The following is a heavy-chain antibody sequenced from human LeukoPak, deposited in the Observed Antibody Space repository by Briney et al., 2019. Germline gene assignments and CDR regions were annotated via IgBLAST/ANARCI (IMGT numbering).Heavy chain of an antibody. CDR3: APSEGAIPDEYYFDY. J-gene: IGHJ4*02. V-gene: IGHV3-23*01. CDR1: GFTFSSYA. CDR2: ISGSGGST. Sequence: PGGSLRLSCAASGFTFSSYAMSWVRQAPGKGLEWVSAISGSGGSTYYADSVKGRFTISRDNSKNTLYLQMNSLRAEDTAVYYCAPSEGAIPDEYYFDYWGQGTLVTVSS. D-gene: IGHD1-26*01.